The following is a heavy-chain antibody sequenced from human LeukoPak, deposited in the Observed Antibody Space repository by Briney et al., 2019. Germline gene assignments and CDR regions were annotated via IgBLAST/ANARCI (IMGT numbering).Heavy chain of an antibody. CDR2: IYHSGST. CDR1: GYSISSGYY. J-gene: IGHJ3*02. V-gene: IGHV4-38-2*01. CDR3: ARQRVYAFDI. Sequence: PSETLSLTCAVSGYSISSGYYWDWIRQPPGKGLEWIGSIYHSGSTYYNPSLKSRVTISVDTSKNQFSLKLSSVTAADTAVYYCARQRVYAFDIWGQGTMVTVSS.